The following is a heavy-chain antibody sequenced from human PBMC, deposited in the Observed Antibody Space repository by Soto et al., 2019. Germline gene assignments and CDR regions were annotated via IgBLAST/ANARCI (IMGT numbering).Heavy chain of an antibody. D-gene: IGHD1-1*01. CDR2: IYYSGST. V-gene: IGHV4-31*03. J-gene: IGHJ6*02. CDR1: GGSVNSGGYH. Sequence: SETLSLTCTVSGGSVNSGGYHWSWIRQHPGKGLEWIGDIYYSGSTYYNPSLKSRVTISIDASTNHFSLHLSALTAADTAVYYSARAPIPNWNYYGMDVWGQGTTVTVSS. CDR3: ARAPIPNWNYYGMDV.